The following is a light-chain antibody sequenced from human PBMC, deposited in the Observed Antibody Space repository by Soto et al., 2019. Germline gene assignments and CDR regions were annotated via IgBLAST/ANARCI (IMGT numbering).Light chain of an antibody. Sequence: LTQPASVSGSPGQSITISCTGTSSDVGRYNYVSWYQHHPGKAPKLMIYEVNNRPSGVSNRFSGSKSGNTASLTISGLQAEDEADYYCSSYTISNTYVFGTGTKVTVL. J-gene: IGLJ1*01. V-gene: IGLV2-14*01. CDR1: SSDVGRYNY. CDR2: EVN. CDR3: SSYTISNTYV.